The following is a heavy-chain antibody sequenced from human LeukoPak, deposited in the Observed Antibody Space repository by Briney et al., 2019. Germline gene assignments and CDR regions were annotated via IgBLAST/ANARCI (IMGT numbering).Heavy chain of an antibody. CDR2: IYTSGST. V-gene: IGHV4-4*07. J-gene: IGHJ3*02. CDR3: ARDSRWLRPQNAFDI. CDR1: GGSISSYY. D-gene: IGHD5-12*01. Sequence: SETLSLTCTVSGGSISSYYWSWIRQPAGKGLEWIGRIYTSGSTNYNPSLKSRVTMSVDTSKNQFSLKLSSVTAADTAVYYCARDSRWLRPQNAFDIWGQGTMVTVSS.